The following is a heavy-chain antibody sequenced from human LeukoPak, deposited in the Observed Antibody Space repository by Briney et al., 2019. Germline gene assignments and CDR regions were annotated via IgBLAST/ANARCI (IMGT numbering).Heavy chain of an antibody. CDR2: INHSGST. V-gene: IGHV4-34*01. CDR1: GGSFSGYY. Sequence: SETLSLTCAVYGGSFSGYYWSWIRQPPGKGLEWIGEINHSGSTNYNPSLKSRVTISVDTSKNQFSLKLSSVTAADTAVYYCAREGSITMIVVVSENAFDIWGQGTMVTVSS. J-gene: IGHJ3*02. D-gene: IGHD3-22*01. CDR3: AREGSITMIVVVSENAFDI.